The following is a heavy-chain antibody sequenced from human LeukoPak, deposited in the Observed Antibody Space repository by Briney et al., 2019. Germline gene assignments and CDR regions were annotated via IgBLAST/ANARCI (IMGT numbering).Heavy chain of an antibody. V-gene: IGHV3-30-3*01. J-gene: IGHJ6*02. D-gene: IGHD3-3*01. CDR3: ARQSDYDFWSGYYTLYYYYGMDV. CDR2: ISYDGSNK. Sequence: GRSLRLSCAASGFTFSSYAMHWVRQAPGKGLEWVAVISYDGSNKYYADSVKGRFTISRDNSKNTLYLQMNSLRAEDTAVYYCARQSDYDFWSGYYTLYYYYGMDVWGQGTTVTVSS. CDR1: GFTFSSYA.